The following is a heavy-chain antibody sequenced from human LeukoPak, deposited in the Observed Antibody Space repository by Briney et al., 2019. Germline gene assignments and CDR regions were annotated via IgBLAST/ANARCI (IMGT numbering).Heavy chain of an antibody. CDR3: ARGRALDGWIQLWLWDY. CDR2: MNPNSGNT. D-gene: IGHD5-18*01. J-gene: IGHJ4*02. Sequence: ASVKVSCKASGYTFTSYDINWVRQATGQGLEWMGWMNPNSGNTGYAQKFQGRVTITTDESTSTAYMELSSLRSEDTAVYYCARGRALDGWIQLWLWDYWGQGTLVTVSS. V-gene: IGHV1-8*01. CDR1: GYTFTSYD.